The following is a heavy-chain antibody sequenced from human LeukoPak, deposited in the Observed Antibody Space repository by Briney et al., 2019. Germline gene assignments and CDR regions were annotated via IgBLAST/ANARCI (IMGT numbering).Heavy chain of an antibody. Sequence: ASVKVSCKASGYTFTGYYMHWVRQAPGQGLEWMGWINPNSGGTNYAQKFQGRVTMTRDTSISTAYMELSRLRSDDTAVYYCARDLHSWSGYVFDYWGQGTLVTVSS. CDR3: ARDLHSWSGYVFDY. V-gene: IGHV1-2*02. D-gene: IGHD3-3*02. CDR2: INPNSGGT. CDR1: GYTFTGYY. J-gene: IGHJ4*02.